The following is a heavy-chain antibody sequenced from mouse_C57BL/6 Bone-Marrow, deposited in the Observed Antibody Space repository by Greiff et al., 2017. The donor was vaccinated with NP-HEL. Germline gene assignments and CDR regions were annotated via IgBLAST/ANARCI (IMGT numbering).Heavy chain of an antibody. V-gene: IGHV1-69*01. Sequence: QVQLKQPGAELVMPGASVKLSCKASGYTFTSYWMHWVKQRPGQGLEWIGEIDPSDSYTNYNQNFKGQSTLTVDKSSSTAYMQLSSLTSEDSAVYYCARGGNLPYAMDYWGQGTSVTVSS. CDR2: IDPSDSYT. J-gene: IGHJ4*01. D-gene: IGHD2-1*01. CDR3: ARGGNLPYAMDY. CDR1: GYTFTSYW.